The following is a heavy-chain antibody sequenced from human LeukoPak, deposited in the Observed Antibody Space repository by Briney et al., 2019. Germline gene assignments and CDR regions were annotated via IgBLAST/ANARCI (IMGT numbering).Heavy chain of an antibody. Sequence: ASVKVSCKASGHTFTGYYMHWVRQAPGQGLEWMGWINPNSGGTNYAQKFQGRVTMTRDTSISTAYMELSRLRSDDTAVYYCARVGSSYGFSFDYWGQGTLVTVSS. J-gene: IGHJ4*02. V-gene: IGHV1-2*02. CDR3: ARVGSSYGFSFDY. CDR1: GHTFTGYY. D-gene: IGHD5-18*01. CDR2: INPNSGGT.